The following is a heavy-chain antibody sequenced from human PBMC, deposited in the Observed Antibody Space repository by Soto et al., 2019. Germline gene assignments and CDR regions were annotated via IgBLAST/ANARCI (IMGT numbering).Heavy chain of an antibody. V-gene: IGHV3-23*01. Sequence: GVLRLSWTASGFIFSTYAMNWVRQAPGEGLEWVSAISSSGGTTFYAESVRGRFTISRDNSVNTLYLQMSSLRTEDTAVYYCAHPRGYGVFDAVDIWGQGTMVTVSS. CDR1: GFIFSTYA. J-gene: IGHJ3*02. D-gene: IGHD4-17*01. CDR2: ISSSGGTT. CDR3: AHPRGYGVFDAVDI.